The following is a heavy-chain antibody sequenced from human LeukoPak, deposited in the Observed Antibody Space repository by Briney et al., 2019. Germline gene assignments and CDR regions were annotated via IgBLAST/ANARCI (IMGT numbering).Heavy chain of an antibody. CDR2: VYNSGDT. D-gene: IGHD3-16*01. CDR3: ARLKLGAYFDL. J-gene: IGHJ2*01. Sequence: PSETLSLTCTVSGGSTSSDYWSWIRQSPGKGLEWVGYVYNSGDTGKNPSLKSRVTILLDTSKNQCSLKLTSVSAADTAVYYCARLKLGAYFDLWGRGTLVTVSS. V-gene: IGHV4-59*08. CDR1: GGSTSSDY.